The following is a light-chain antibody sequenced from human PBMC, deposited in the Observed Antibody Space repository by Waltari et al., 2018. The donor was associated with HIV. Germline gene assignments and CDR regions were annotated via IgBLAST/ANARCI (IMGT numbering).Light chain of an antibody. CDR3: QQYNIRPRGNT. J-gene: IGKJ2*01. CDR2: GAA. Sequence: DIVMTQSPAILSVSPGERVTLSCRASQGVRSNLAWYQQKVGQAPRLLTYGAATRSAEIPVRFSGSGSVTDFTLTIDSLQSEDFATYYCQQYNIRPRGNTFGQGTKLQIK. V-gene: IGKV3-15*01. CDR1: QGVRSN.